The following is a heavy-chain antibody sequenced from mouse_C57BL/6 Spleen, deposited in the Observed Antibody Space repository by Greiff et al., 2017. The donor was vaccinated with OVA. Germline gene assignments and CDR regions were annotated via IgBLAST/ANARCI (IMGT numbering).Heavy chain of an antibody. CDR1: GYTFTSYW. J-gene: IGHJ4*01. Sequence: QVQLQQPGAELVKPGASVKLSCKASGYTFTSYWMQWVKQRPGQGLEWIGAIDPSDSYTNYNQKFKGKATLTVDTSSSTAYMQLSSLTAEDSAVYYCARFPLYNGSSYGAMDYWGQGTSVTVSA. CDR3: ARFPLYNGSSYGAMDY. V-gene: IGHV1-50*01. D-gene: IGHD1-1*01. CDR2: IDPSDSYT.